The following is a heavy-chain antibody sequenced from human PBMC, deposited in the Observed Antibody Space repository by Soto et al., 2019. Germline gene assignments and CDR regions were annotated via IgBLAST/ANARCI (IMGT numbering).Heavy chain of an antibody. CDR2: IYSGGST. CDR1: GFTVSSNY. V-gene: IGHV3-66*01. Sequence: EVQLVESGGGLVQLGGSLRLSYAASGFTVSSNYMSWVRQAPGKGLEWVSVIYSGGSTYYADSVKGRFTISRDNSKNTLYLQMNSLRAEDTAVYYCAREADYYDSYWGQGTLVTVSS. D-gene: IGHD3-22*01. CDR3: AREADYYDSY. J-gene: IGHJ4*02.